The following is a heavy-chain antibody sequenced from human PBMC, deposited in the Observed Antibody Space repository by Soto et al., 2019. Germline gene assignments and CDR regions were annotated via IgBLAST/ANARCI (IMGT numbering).Heavy chain of an antibody. J-gene: IGHJ6*02. CDR3: ARDTNMVRGANYYYYGMDV. D-gene: IGHD3-10*01. CDR2: ISAYNGNT. V-gene: IGHV1-18*01. Sequence: VPSVKVSCKASGYTFTSYGISWVRQAPGQGLEWMGWISAYNGNTNYAQKLQGRVTVTTDTSTSTAYMELRSLRSDDTAVYYCARDTNMVRGANYYYYGMDVWGQGTTVTVS. CDR1: GYTFTSYG.